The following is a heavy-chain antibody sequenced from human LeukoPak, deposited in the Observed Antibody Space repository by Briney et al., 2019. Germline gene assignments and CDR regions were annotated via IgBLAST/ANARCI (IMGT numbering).Heavy chain of an antibody. CDR1: GFTFSSYG. J-gene: IGHJ4*02. Sequence: GGSLRLSCAASGFTFSSYGIHWVRQAPGKGLKWVAVISYGGTNKYYADSVKGRFTISRDNAKNSLYLQMNSLRAEDTAVYYCASWGYSGYDPDWWGQGTLVTVSS. D-gene: IGHD5-12*01. V-gene: IGHV3-30*03. CDR3: ASWGYSGYDPDW. CDR2: ISYGGTNK.